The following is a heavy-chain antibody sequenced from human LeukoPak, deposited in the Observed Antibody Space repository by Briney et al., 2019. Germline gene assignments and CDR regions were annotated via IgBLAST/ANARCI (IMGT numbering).Heavy chain of an antibody. CDR1: GFTFTSYW. CDR3: ARGGTYSSSSGDY. Sequence: GGSLRLSCAASGFTFTSYWTHWVRQAPGKGLEWVSSISSSSSYIYYADSVKGRFTISRDNAKNSLYLQMNSLRAEDTAVYYCARGGTYSSSSGDYWGQGTLVTVSS. CDR2: ISSSSSYI. D-gene: IGHD6-13*01. J-gene: IGHJ4*02. V-gene: IGHV3-21*01.